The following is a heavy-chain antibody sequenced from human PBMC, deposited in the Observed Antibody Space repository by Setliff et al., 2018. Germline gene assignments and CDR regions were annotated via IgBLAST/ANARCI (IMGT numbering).Heavy chain of an antibody. V-gene: IGHV6-1*01. CDR3: ARVVYSSSSYYYYYYMDV. D-gene: IGHD6-6*01. J-gene: IGHJ6*03. Sequence: QTLSLTCAISGDSVSSNSAAWNWIRQSPSRGLEWLGRTYYRSKWYNDYAVSVKSRITINPDTSKNQFSLQLNAVTPEDTAVYYCARVVYSSSSYYYYYYMDVWGKGTTVTVSS. CDR1: GDSVSSNSAA. CDR2: TYYRSKWYN.